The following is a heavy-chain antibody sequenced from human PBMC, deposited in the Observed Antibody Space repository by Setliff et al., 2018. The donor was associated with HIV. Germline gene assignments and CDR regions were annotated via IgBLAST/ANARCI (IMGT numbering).Heavy chain of an antibody. D-gene: IGHD3-22*01. J-gene: IGHJ3*02. Sequence: SETLSLTCSVSGGSISSGSYYWSWIRQPAGKGPEWIGRIYTSGNTNDNPSLKSPVTISVDTSRNQFSLKLSSVTAADTAVYYCARELGLGTYYYDSTGYPKANAFDIWGQGTMVTVSS. CDR3: ARELGLGTYYYDSTGYPKANAFDI. CDR1: GGSISSGSYY. V-gene: IGHV4-61*02. CDR2: IYTSGNT.